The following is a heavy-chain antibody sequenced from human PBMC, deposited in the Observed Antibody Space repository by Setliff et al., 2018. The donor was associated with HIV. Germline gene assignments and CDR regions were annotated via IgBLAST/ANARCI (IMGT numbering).Heavy chain of an antibody. CDR1: GVSISSGTYY. CDR3: ARGANFWSGYDS. Sequence: SETLSLTCAVSGVSISSGTYYWSWVRQPAGKGLEWIGEIFHTQNPNYSPSLMSRVTISVNKSKNQFSLRLTSVTAADTAVYYCARGANFWSGYDSWGQGTLVTVSS. CDR2: IFHTQNP. V-gene: IGHV4-61*10. J-gene: IGHJ4*02. D-gene: IGHD3-3*01.